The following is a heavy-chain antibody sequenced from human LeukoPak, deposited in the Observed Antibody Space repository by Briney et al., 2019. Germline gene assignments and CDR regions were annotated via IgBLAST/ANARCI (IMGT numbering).Heavy chain of an antibody. CDR2: IYTSGST. CDR1: GGSISSGSYY. Sequence: SQTLSLTCTVSGGSISSGSYYWSWIRQPAGKGLEWIGRIYTSGSTNYDPSLKSRVTISVDTSKNQFSLKLSSVTAADTAVYYCARGEFTAMVIPEGGSFDYWGQGTLVTVSS. CDR3: ARGEFTAMVIPEGGSFDY. V-gene: IGHV4-61*02. J-gene: IGHJ4*02. D-gene: IGHD5-18*01.